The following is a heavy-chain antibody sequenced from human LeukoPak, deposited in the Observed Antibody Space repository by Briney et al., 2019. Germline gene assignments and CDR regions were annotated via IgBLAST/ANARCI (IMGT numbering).Heavy chain of an antibody. V-gene: IGHV3-30*03. D-gene: IGHD5-18*01. CDR2: IFYVVGNK. J-gene: IGHJ6*02. Sequence: GGCLRLSCAASGFTFSSYGTRWVRHAPDKGLGWRAVIFYVVGNKYYTDSVKSAFTISRDSSTSTLYIHMYTVRAEDTAVYYSAREQYTTMYPLPYCYFGLDVWGQASTVTDSS. CDR3: AREQYTTMYPLPYCYFGLDV. CDR1: GFTFSSYG.